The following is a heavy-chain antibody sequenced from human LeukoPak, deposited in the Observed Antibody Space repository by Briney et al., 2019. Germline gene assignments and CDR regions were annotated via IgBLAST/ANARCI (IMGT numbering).Heavy chain of an antibody. D-gene: IGHD7-27*01. V-gene: IGHV1-2*06. CDR2: VRRNSGET. CDR3: ARDLSSSPHWELDY. J-gene: IGHJ4*02. Sequence: ASVKVSCKASGYTFTDYFVHWLRQAPGGGLEWMGRVRRNSGETYLSQTFQDRITVTRDTAISTVFLELTSLESDDTAIYYCARDLSSSPHWELDYWGQGTLVTVSS. CDR1: GYTFTDYF.